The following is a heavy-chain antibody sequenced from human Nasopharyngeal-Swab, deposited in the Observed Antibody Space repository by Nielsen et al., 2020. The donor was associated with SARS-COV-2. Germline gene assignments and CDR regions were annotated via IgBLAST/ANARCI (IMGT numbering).Heavy chain of an antibody. CDR1: GGSISSYY. Sequence: SETLSLTCTVSGGSISSYYWSWIRQPPGKGLEWIGYIYYSGSTNYNPSLKSRVTISVDTSKNQFSLKLSSVTAADTAEYYCARGGRDGMDVWGQGTTVTVSS. V-gene: IGHV4-59*01. CDR3: ARGGRDGMDV. J-gene: IGHJ6*02. CDR2: IYYSGST.